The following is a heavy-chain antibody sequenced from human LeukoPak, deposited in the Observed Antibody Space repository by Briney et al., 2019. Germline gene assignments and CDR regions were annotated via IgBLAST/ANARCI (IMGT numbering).Heavy chain of an antibody. V-gene: IGHV4-39*01. CDR3: ARQSIAARGYYYYMDV. Sequence: SETLSLTCTVSGGSISSSSYYWGWIRQPPGKGLEWIGSIYYNGSTHYNPSLKSRVTISVDTSKNQFSLKLSSVTAADTAVHYCARQSIAARGYYYYMDVWGKGTPVTVSS. CDR1: GGSISSSSYY. CDR2: IYYNGST. J-gene: IGHJ6*03. D-gene: IGHD6-6*01.